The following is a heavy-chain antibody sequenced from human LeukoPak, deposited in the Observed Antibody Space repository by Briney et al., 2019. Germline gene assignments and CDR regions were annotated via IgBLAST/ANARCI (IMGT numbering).Heavy chain of an antibody. J-gene: IGHJ5*02. CDR1: GYTFTRYY. V-gene: IGHV1-46*01. CDR2: INPSGGST. D-gene: IGHD4-17*01. Sequence: WASVKLSCKVSGYTFTRYYMHWVPQPPGQGLVWMGIINPSGGSTSYAQKFQGRVTMTRDTSTCTVYMELVSLRSEDTAVYECARVHHMVTTNNNWFDPWGQGTLVTVSS. CDR3: ARVHHMVTTNNNWFDP.